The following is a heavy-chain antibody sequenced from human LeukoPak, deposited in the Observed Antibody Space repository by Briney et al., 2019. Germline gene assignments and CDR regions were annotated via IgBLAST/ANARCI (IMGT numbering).Heavy chain of an antibody. J-gene: IGHJ4*02. CDR1: GFTFDDYA. D-gene: IGHD3-9*01. CDR3: AKDRRGELRYFDWDY. V-gene: IGHV3-9*01. CDR2: ISWNSGSI. Sequence: GRSLRLSCAASGFTFDDYAMHWVRQAPGKGLEWVSGISWNSGSIGYADSVKGRFTISRDNAKNSLYLQMNSLRAEDTALYYCAKDRRGELRYFDWDYWGQGTLVTVSS.